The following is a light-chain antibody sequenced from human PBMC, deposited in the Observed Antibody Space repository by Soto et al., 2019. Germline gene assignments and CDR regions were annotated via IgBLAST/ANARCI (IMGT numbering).Light chain of an antibody. CDR1: RSISSW. V-gene: IGKV1-5*03. CDR2: KAS. Sequence: DIQMTQSPSTLSASVGDRVTITCRASRSISSWLAWYQQKPGKAPKLLIYKASSLESGVPSRFSGSRSGTDFTLTISSLQPEDFATYYCLLDFSYFWAFGQGTKVDIK. J-gene: IGKJ1*01. CDR3: LLDFSYFWA.